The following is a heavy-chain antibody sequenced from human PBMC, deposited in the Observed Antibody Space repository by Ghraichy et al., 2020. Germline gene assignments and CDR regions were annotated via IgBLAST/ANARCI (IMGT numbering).Heavy chain of an antibody. CDR3: ARADKWGSSQFDY. Sequence: ASVKVSCKASSYTFRTSGFSWVRLAPGQGLERMGWISTHNGDTNYAQKFQGRVTMTTDTSTSTAYMELRSLTSDDTAVYYCARADKWGSSQFDYWGQGTPVTVSS. V-gene: IGHV1-18*01. CDR1: SYTFRTSG. J-gene: IGHJ4*02. CDR2: ISTHNGDT. D-gene: IGHD7-27*01.